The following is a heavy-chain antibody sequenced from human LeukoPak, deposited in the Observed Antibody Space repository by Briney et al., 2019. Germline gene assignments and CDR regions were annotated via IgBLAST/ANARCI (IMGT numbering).Heavy chain of an antibody. V-gene: IGHV3-9*01. Sequence: LAGGSLRLSCEASGFTFDNYAMHWVRQAPGKGLEWVSGISWSSGSLGYADSVKGRFTISRDNAKNSLYLQMNSLRAEDTALYYCAKAELGYCSGGRCSGWAPFDHWGQGTLVTVSS. CDR2: ISWSSGSL. J-gene: IGHJ4*02. D-gene: IGHD2-15*01. CDR3: AKAELGYCSGGRCSGWAPFDH. CDR1: GFTFDNYA.